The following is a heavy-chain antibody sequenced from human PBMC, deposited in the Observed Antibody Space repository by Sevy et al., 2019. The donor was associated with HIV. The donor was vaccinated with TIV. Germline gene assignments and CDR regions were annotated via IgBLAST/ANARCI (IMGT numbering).Heavy chain of an antibody. V-gene: IGHV3-23*01. CDR2: ISGSDGRP. Sequence: GGSLRLSCAASGFTFSTYAMSWVRQAPGKGLEWVSTISGSDGRPYYEDSVKGRFTISRDNSNDTLYLQMNSLRAEDTAVYYCTKHYLHDIASGWYFDLWGRGTLVTVSS. D-gene: IGHD3-9*01. J-gene: IGHJ2*01. CDR1: GFTFSTYA. CDR3: TKHYLHDIASGWYFDL.